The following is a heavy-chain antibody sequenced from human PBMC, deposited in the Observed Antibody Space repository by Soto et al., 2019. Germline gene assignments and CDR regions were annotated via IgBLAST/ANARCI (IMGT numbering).Heavy chain of an antibody. CDR1: EFTFSSYA. V-gene: IGHV3-30*11. CDR2: VSYYVNGK. Sequence: GVSLRHSWAASEFTFSSYAMHWVRQTPGKGLDWAAVVSYYVNGKYYSDSSKVRFTISRDNSKNTLYLQMNSLRAEDTAVYYCARGPSSLTRFDYWGQGTLVPVFS. D-gene: IGHD2-2*01. CDR3: ARGPSSLTRFDY. J-gene: IGHJ4*02.